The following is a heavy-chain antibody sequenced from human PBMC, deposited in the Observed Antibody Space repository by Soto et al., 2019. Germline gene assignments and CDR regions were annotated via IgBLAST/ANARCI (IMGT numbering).Heavy chain of an antibody. D-gene: IGHD2-21*02. CDR1: GFSLSTSGVG. Sequence: GSGPTLVNPTQTLTLTCTFSGFSLSTSGVGVGWIRQPPGKALEWLALIYWNDDKRYSPSLKSRLTITKDTSKNQVVLTMTNMDPVDTATYYCAHSITRSDSIVVVTAIKVPRHDYWFDPWGQGTLVTVSS. CDR3: AHSITRSDSIVVVTAIKVPRHDYWFDP. J-gene: IGHJ5*02. CDR2: IYWNDDK. V-gene: IGHV2-5*01.